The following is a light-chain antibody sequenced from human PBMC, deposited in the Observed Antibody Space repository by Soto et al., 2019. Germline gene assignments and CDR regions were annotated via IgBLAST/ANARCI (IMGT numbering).Light chain of an antibody. J-gene: IGKJ1*01. Sequence: EIVLHQSPGTLSVSPWERATLSCVAIQSVSSSYLAWYQQKPGLAPRLLIYDASSRATGIPARFSGSGSGTEFTLTISSLQSEDFAVYYCQQYNNWPPWTFGQGTKVDI. V-gene: IGKV3D-15*01. CDR1: QSVSSSY. CDR3: QQYNNWPPWT. CDR2: DAS.